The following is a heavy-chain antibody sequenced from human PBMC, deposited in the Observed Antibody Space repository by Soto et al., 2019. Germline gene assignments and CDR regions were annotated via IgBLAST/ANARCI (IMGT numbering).Heavy chain of an antibody. CDR3: ARDHGYCSGGTCYPRY. Sequence: QVQLVQSGAEVKKPGASVKVSCKASGYTFTTYGISWVRQAPGQGLEWMGWISAYNGNTNYAQKLQGRVTMTTDTPPSKAYMALRSLRTDDTAVYYCARDHGYCSGGTCYPRYWGQGTLVTVSS. V-gene: IGHV1-18*01. CDR2: ISAYNGNT. CDR1: GYTFTTYG. D-gene: IGHD2-15*01. J-gene: IGHJ4*02.